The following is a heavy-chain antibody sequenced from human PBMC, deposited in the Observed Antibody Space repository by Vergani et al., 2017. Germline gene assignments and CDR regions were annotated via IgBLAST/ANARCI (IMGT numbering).Heavy chain of an antibody. J-gene: IGHJ4*02. V-gene: IGHV3-23*01. CDR3: ARASVDSSGWYTVVYYFDY. CDR1: GFTFSSYA. Sequence: EVQLLESGGGLVQPGGSLRLSCAASGFTFSSYAMSWVRQAPGQGLEWVSAISGSGGSTYYAESVKGRFTISRDNSKNTLYLQMNSLRAEDTAVYYCARASVDSSGWYTVVYYFDYWRQGTLVTVSS. D-gene: IGHD6-19*01. CDR2: ISGSGGST.